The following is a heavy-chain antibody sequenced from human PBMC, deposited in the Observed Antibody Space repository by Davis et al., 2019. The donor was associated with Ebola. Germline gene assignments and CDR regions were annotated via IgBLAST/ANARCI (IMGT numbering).Heavy chain of an antibody. V-gene: IGHV4-39*01. D-gene: IGHD3-3*01. CDR1: GGPISSSSYY. J-gene: IGHJ4*02. CDR3: ARGRLEWLLFFFDN. Sequence: SATLSPTCTLPGGPISSSSYYWGWIRQPPGKGLAWIGSMYYSGSTYYNPSLKSRVTISVDTSKNQFSLKLSSVTAADTAVYYCARGRLEWLLFFFDNWGQGTLVTVSS. CDR2: MYYSGST.